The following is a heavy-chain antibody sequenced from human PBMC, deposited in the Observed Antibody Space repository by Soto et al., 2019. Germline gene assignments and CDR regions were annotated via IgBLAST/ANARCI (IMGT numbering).Heavy chain of an antibody. CDR1: GFTYNNYA. CDR3: AKGSVVVAAKFDS. D-gene: IGHD2-21*02. CDR2: ISSSGYSA. V-gene: IGHV3-23*01. Sequence: EVQLLESGGALVQPGVSLSLSCAASGFTYNNYAMGWVRQAPGKGLEWVSAISSSGYSAYYADSMKGRFTISRDNSRNTMFLQMNKLSAEDTAVYYCAKGSVVVAAKFDSWGQGTQVTVSS. J-gene: IGHJ4*02.